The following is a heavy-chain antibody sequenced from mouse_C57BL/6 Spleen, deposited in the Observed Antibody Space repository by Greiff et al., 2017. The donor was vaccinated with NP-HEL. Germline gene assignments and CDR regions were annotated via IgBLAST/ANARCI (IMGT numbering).Heavy chain of an antibody. D-gene: IGHD1-1*01. V-gene: IGHV1-15*01. J-gene: IGHJ1*03. Sequence: QVQLQQSGAELVRPGASVTLSCKASGYTFTDYEMHWVKQTPVHGLEWIGAIDPETGGTAYNQKFKGKAILTADKSSSTAYMELRSLTSEDSAVYFCTRPYGSSYNWYFDVWGTGTTVTVSS. CDR1: GYTFTDYE. CDR2: IDPETGGT. CDR3: TRPYGSSYNWYFDV.